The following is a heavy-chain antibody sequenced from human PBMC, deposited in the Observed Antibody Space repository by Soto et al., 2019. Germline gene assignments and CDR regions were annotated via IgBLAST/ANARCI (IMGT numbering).Heavy chain of an antibody. V-gene: IGHV1-69*02. CDR2: IIPILGIA. J-gene: IGHJ6*03. CDR3: ARNTYYYYMDV. Sequence: QVQLVQSGAEVKKPGSSVKVSCKASGGTFSSYTISWVRQAPGQGLEWIGRIIPILGIANYAQKFQGRVTITADKSTSTAYMELSSLRSEDTAVYYCARNTYYYYMDVWGKGTTVTVSS. CDR1: GGTFSSYT.